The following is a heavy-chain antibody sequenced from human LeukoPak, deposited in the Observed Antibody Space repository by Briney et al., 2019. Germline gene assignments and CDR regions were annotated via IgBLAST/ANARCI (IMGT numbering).Heavy chain of an antibody. J-gene: IGHJ3*02. Sequence: KFQGRVTITRDTSASTAYMELSSLRSEDTAVYYCAREEGEGYGLNAFDIWGQGTMVTVSS. D-gene: IGHD5-18*01. CDR3: AREEGEGYGLNAFDI. V-gene: IGHV1-3*01.